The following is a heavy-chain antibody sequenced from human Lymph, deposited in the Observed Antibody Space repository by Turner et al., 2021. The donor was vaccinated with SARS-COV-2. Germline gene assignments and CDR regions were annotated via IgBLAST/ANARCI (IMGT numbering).Heavy chain of an antibody. Sequence: EVQLVESGGGLVQPGGSLRLSCEASGFTFSSYSMNWVRQAPGKGLEWVSVIYRGGRTFYADSVKGRCTISRDNSKNTLYLQMHSLRAEDTAVYYCARDFREGAFDIWGQGTMVTISS. J-gene: IGHJ3*02. CDR1: GFTFSSYS. V-gene: IGHV3-66*01. D-gene: IGHD3-10*01. CDR2: IYRGGRT. CDR3: ARDFREGAFDI.